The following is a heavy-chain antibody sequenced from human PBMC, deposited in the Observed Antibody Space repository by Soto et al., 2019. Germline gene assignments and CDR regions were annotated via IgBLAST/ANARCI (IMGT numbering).Heavy chain of an antibody. CDR3: TREAIVVIPAAQPSHFDS. V-gene: IGHV4-39*02. Sequence: PSETLSLTCVVSGGSISNKIYYWAWIRQPPGKGLEWIGSIYYSGTTFYNPSLKGRVTISVDTAAATAYMELRILRSADTALYYCTREAIVVIPAAQPSHFDSWGQGTLVTVSS. J-gene: IGHJ4*02. D-gene: IGHD2-2*01. CDR1: GGSISNKIYY. CDR2: IYYSGTT.